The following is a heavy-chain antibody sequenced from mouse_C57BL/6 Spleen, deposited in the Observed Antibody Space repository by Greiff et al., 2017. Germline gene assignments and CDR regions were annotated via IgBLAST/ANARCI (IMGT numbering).Heavy chain of an antibody. CDR2: IWGVGST. CDR3: ARTNLLFYAMDY. CDR1: GFSLTSYG. D-gene: IGHD2-1*01. V-gene: IGHV2-6*01. J-gene: IGHJ4*01. Sequence: VQVVESGPGLVAPSQSLSITCTVSGFSLTSYGVDWVRQSPGKGLEWLGVIWGVGSTNYNSALKSRLSISKDNSKSQVFLKMNSLQTDDTAMYYCARTNLLFYAMDYWGQGTSVTVSS.